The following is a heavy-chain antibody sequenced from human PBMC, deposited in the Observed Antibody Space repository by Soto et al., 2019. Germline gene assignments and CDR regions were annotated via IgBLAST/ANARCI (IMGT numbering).Heavy chain of an antibody. CDR3: AISQDRGGRTMFIY. CDR1: GFTFDDNA. V-gene: IGHV3-9*01. CDR2: INWKCDI. D-gene: IGHD3-10*02. J-gene: IGHJ4*02. Sequence: GGTLRLSCAVSGFTFDDNAMHWVWQAPEKGLEWVSGINWKCDIGYADSVKGRFTISRDIAENSLYLQMNSLRAEDTALYYCAISQDRGGRTMFIYWGQGTQVTVS.